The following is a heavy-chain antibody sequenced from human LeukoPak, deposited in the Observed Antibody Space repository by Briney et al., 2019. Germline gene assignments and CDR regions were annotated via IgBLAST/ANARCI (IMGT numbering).Heavy chain of an antibody. D-gene: IGHD1-7*01. J-gene: IGHJ4*02. CDR1: GYTFTSYA. V-gene: IGHV1-3*03. CDR3: ARARGYWNSFDY. Sequence: ASVKVSCKASGYTFTSYAMHWVRQAPGQRLEWMGWINAGNGNTKYSQEFQGRVTITRDTSASTAYMELSSLRSEDMAVYYCARARGYWNSFDYWGQGTLVTVSS. CDR2: INAGNGNT.